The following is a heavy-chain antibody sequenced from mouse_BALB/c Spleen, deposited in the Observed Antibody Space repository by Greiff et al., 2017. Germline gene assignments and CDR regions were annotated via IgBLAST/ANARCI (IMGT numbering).Heavy chain of an antibody. CDR2: IDPYNGGT. CDR3: ARSGSAMITSYAMDY. V-gene: IGHV1S135*01. D-gene: IGHD2-4*01. Sequence: VQLKQSGPELVKPGASVKVSCKASGYAFTSYNMHWVKQSHGKSLEWIGYIDPYNGGTSYNQKFKGKATLTVDKSSSTAYMHLNSLTSEDSAVYYCARSGSAMITSYAMDYWGQGTSVTVSS. CDR1: GYAFTSYN. J-gene: IGHJ4*01.